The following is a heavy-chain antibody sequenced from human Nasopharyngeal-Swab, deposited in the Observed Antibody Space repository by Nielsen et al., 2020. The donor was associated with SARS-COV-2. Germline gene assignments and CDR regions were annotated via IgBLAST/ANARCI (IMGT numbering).Heavy chain of an antibody. V-gene: IGHV5-51*01. Sequence: VRQMPGKGLEWMGIIYPGDSDTRYSPPFQGQVTISADKSISAAYLQWNSLKAPDTAMYFCARHPGDYLNRGVFDHWGQGTLVTVSS. D-gene: IGHD4-17*01. CDR2: IYPGDSDT. CDR3: ARHPGDYLNRGVFDH. J-gene: IGHJ4*02.